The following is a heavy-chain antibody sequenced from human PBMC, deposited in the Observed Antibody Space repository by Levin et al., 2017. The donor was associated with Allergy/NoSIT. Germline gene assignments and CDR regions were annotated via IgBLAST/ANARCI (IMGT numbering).Heavy chain of an antibody. J-gene: IGHJ4*02. D-gene: IGHD2-15*01. Sequence: GGSLRLSCAASGFTFSSYWMHWVRQAPGKGLVWVSRINSDGSSTSYADSVKGLFTISRDNAKNMLYQQMNSLRAEDTAVYYCARVHCSGGGGNFGYWGQGTLVTVSS. CDR3: ARVHCSGGGGNFGY. CDR1: GFTFSSYW. V-gene: IGHV3-74*01. CDR2: INSDGSST.